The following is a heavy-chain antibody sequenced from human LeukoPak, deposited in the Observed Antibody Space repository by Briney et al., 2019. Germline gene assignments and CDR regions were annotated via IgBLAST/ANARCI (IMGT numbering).Heavy chain of an antibody. V-gene: IGHV1-69*01. Sequence: GASVKVSCKASGGTFISYAISWVRQAPGQGREWMGGIIPIFGTANYAQKFQGRVTITADESTSTAYMELSSLRSEDTAVYYCARGVRNPAVTFIVYYYYYYYMDVWGKGTTVTVSS. J-gene: IGHJ6*03. CDR3: ARGVRNPAVTFIVYYYYYYYMDV. CDR1: GGTFISYA. D-gene: IGHD6-13*01. CDR2: IIPIFGTA.